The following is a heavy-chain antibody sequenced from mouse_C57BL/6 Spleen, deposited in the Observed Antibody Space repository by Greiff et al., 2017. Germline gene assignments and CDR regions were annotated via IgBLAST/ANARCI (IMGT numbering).Heavy chain of an antibody. D-gene: IGHD1-1*01. CDR1: GYSITSGYY. Sequence: EVKLMESGPGLVKPSQSLSLTCSVTGYSITSGYYWNWIRQFPGNKLEWMGYISYDGSNNYNPSLKNRISITRDTSKNQFFLKLNSVTTEDTATYYCARAGITTVVDFYYWGQGTTLTVSS. V-gene: IGHV3-6*01. CDR3: ARAGITTVVDFYY. J-gene: IGHJ2*01. CDR2: ISYDGSN.